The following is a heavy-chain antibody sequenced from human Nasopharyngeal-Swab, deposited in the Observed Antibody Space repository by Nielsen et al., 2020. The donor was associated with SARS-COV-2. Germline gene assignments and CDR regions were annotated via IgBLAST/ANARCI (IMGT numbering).Heavy chain of an antibody. CDR2: ISAYNGNT. J-gene: IGHJ1*01. D-gene: IGHD6-13*01. CDR1: GYTFSNYA. Sequence: ASVKVSCKTSGYTFSNYAISWVRQAPARGLEWMGWISAYNGNTKYAQKLQDRVTMTTDTSTSTAYMDLRGLRSDDTAVYFCARGGSSWSAEYFQYWGQGTLVTVSS. V-gene: IGHV1-18*01. CDR3: ARGGSSWSAEYFQY.